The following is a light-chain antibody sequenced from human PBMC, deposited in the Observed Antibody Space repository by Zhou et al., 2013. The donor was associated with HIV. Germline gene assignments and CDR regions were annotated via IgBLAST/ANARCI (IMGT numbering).Light chain of an antibody. Sequence: QSVLTQPPSVSGAPGQRITISCTGSSSNIGAGYDVHWYQQLPGTAPKLLIYGNNNRPSGVPDRFSGSKSGNTASLTVSGLQAEDEAEYYCGSYAGSSRWIFGGGTKLTVL. CDR3: GSYAGSSRWI. V-gene: IGLV1-40*01. CDR1: SSNIGAGYD. J-gene: IGLJ2*01. CDR2: GNN.